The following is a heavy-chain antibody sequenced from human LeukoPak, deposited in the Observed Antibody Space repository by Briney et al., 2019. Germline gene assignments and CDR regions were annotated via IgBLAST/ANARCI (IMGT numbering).Heavy chain of an antibody. J-gene: IGHJ4*02. V-gene: IGHV4-39*01. Sequence: PSETLSLTCTVSGGSISSSSYYWGWIRQPPGKGLEWIESINYSGSTYYNPSLKSRVTISVDTSKNQFSLKLSSVTAADTAVYYCARQPYSSSVVYFDYWGQGTLVTVSS. D-gene: IGHD6-19*01. CDR1: GGSISSSSYY. CDR2: INYSGST. CDR3: ARQPYSSSVVYFDY.